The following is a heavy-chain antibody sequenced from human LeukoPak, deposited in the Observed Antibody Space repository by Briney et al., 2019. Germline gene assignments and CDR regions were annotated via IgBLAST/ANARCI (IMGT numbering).Heavy chain of an antibody. CDR3: AKDLSGDYFSVY. Sequence: ASVKVSCKASGYTFTSYDINWVRQATGQGLEWMGWMNPNSGNTGYAQKFQGRVTMTRNTSISTAYMELSSLRSEDTAVYYCAKDLSGDYFSVYWGQGTLVTVSS. D-gene: IGHD4-17*01. J-gene: IGHJ4*02. V-gene: IGHV1-8*01. CDR1: GYTFTSYD. CDR2: MNPNSGNT.